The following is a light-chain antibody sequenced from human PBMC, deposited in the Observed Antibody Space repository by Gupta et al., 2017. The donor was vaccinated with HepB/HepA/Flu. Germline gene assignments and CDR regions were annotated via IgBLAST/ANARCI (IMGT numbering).Light chain of an antibody. CDR2: EVS. CDR3: SSYAGSNNLI. CDR1: SSDVGGYNY. V-gene: IGLV2-8*01. Sequence: SALTQPPSASGSPGQSVTISCTGTSSDVGGYNYVSWYQQHPGKAPKLMIYEVSKRPSGVPDRFSGSKSGNTASLTVSGRQAEDEADYYCSSYAGSNNLIFGGGTKLTVL. J-gene: IGLJ2*01.